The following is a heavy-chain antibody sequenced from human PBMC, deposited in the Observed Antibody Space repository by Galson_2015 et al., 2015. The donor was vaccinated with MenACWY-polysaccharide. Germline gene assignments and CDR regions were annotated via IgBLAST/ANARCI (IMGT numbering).Heavy chain of an antibody. Sequence: SLRLSCAASGFTFSSYAMTWVRQAPGKGLEWVSGIRGSGGSTYYADSVKGRFTISRDSSKNTLSLQMDSLRADDTAVYYCAKTLGYSSFGVDVWGQGTTVTVSS. D-gene: IGHD6-19*01. J-gene: IGHJ6*02. CDR2: IRGSGGST. V-gene: IGHV3-23*01. CDR1: GFTFSSYA. CDR3: AKTLGYSSFGVDV.